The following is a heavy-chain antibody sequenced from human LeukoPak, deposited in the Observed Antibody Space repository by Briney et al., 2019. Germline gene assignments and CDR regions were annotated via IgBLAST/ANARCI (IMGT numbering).Heavy chain of an antibody. CDR1: GFTFSSYG. J-gene: IGHJ6*02. D-gene: IGHD6-19*01. Sequence: GRSLRLSCAASGFTFSSYGMHWVRQAPGKGLEWVAVISYDGSNKYYADSVKGRFTISRDNSKNTLYLQMNSLSAEDTAVYYCAKVAGGSPAGGYYYYYGMDVWGQGTTVTVSS. CDR3: AKVAGGSPAGGYYYYYGMDV. CDR2: ISYDGSNK. V-gene: IGHV3-30*18.